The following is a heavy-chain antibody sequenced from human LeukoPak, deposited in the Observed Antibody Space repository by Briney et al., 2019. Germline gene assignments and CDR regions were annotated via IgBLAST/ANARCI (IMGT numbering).Heavy chain of an antibody. CDR1: GFTVSSNY. V-gene: IGHV3-66*01. CDR2: IYSGGST. Sequence: PGGSLRLSCAASGFTVSSNYMSWVRQAPGKGLEWVSVIYSGGSTYYADSVKGRFTISRDNSKNTLYLQMNSLRAEDTAVYYCASDPIDAYYSDYWGQGTLVTVSS. D-gene: IGHD3-9*01. CDR3: ASDPIDAYYSDY. J-gene: IGHJ4*02.